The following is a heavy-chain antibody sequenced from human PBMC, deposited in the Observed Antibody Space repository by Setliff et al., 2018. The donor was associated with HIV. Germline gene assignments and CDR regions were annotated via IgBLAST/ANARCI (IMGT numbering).Heavy chain of an antibody. Sequence: PGEALKISCKGSGYNFSNYWIGWVRQMPGKGLEWLGIIYIGYSETKYSPSFQGQVTFSADKSVRTAYLQWRSLKASDTAMYFCARGNYDSSGYSLDHWGQGTLVTVSS. V-gene: IGHV5-51*01. CDR1: GYNFSNYW. CDR2: IYIGYSET. D-gene: IGHD3-22*01. J-gene: IGHJ4*02. CDR3: ARGNYDSSGYSLDH.